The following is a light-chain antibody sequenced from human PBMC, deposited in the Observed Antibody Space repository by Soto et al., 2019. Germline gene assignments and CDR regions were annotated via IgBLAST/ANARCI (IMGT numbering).Light chain of an antibody. V-gene: IGKV3-20*01. CDR3: QRYGSSPLIT. CDR1: QSVGSNY. J-gene: IGKJ5*01. Sequence: IVLTQSPGTLSLSPWERATLSCRASQSVGSNYLAWYQQRPGQAPRLLIYGTSSRATGIPDRFSGSGSGTDFTLTISRLEPEDFAVYFCQRYGSSPLITFGQGTRLEIK. CDR2: GTS.